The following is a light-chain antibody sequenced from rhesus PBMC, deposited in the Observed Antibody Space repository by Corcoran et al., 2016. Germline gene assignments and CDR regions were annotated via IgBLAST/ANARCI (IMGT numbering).Light chain of an antibody. V-gene: IGKV1-25*01. CDR2: KAS. J-gene: IGKJ2*01. CDR1: QGISNN. Sequence: DIQMTQSPSSLSASVGDRVTITCRASQGISNNLAWYQQKPGKVPKLLIYKASTLQSGIPSRFSGCGSGTDFTLTISSLQPEDFGTNYGQHGYGILYSFGQGTKVEIK. CDR3: QHGYGILYS.